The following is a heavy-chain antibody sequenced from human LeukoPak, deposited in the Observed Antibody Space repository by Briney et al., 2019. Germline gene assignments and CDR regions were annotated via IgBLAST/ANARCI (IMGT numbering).Heavy chain of an antibody. Sequence: GRSLRLSCAASGFTFSSYGMHWVRQAPGKGLEWVAVISYDGSNKYYADSVKGRFTISRDNSKNTLYLQMDSLRAEDTAVYYCARELPYYFFDYWGYGSLVTVSS. J-gene: IGHJ4*01. CDR2: ISYDGSNK. V-gene: IGHV3-30*03. D-gene: IGHD1-26*01. CDR1: GFTFSSYG. CDR3: ARELPYYFFDY.